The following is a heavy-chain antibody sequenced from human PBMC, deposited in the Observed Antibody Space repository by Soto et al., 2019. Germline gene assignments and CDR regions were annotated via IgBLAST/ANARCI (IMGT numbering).Heavy chain of an antibody. CDR2: IKKDGSEK. D-gene: IGHD6-6*01. Sequence: GGSLRLSCAASGFTFSSYGMSWVRQAPGKGLEWVANIKKDGSEKYYVDSVKGRFTISRDNAKNSLYLQMNSLRAEDTAVYYCARAGGGEQLDYFDYWGQGTLVTVSS. CDR1: GFTFSSYG. V-gene: IGHV3-7*01. CDR3: ARAGGGEQLDYFDY. J-gene: IGHJ4*02.